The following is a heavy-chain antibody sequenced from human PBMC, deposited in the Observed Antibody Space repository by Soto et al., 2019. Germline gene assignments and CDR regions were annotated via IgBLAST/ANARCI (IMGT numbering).Heavy chain of an antibody. Sequence: LRLSCAASGFTFSNAWMSWVRQAPGKGLEWVGRIKSKTDGGTTDYAAPVKGRFTISRDDSKNTLYLQMNSLKTEDTAVYYCTTGRFRNKWLGGDYWGQGTLVTVSS. J-gene: IGHJ4*02. CDR1: GFTFSNAW. D-gene: IGHD3-22*01. CDR2: IKSKTDGGTT. V-gene: IGHV3-15*01. CDR3: TTGRFRNKWLGGDY.